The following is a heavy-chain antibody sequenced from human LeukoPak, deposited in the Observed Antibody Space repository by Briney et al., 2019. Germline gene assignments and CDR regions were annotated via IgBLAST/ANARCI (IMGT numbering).Heavy chain of an antibody. J-gene: IGHJ5*02. CDR1: GLTFDIYW. V-gene: IGHV3-7*05. CDR3: ARDRRRSSLPLDT. D-gene: IGHD2-2*01. CDR2: IKQDGTEK. Sequence: GGSLRLSCAASGLTFDIYWMSWVRQAPGKGLEWVANIKQDGTEKYYVDSVKGRFTISRDNGKNSVYLQMSSLRPEDTAVYYCARDRRRSSLPLDTWGQGTLVTVSS.